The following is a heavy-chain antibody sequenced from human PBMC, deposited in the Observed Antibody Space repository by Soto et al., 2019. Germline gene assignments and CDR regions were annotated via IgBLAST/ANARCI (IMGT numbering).Heavy chain of an antibody. V-gene: IGHV1-69*01. CDR3: ARRWNYYYYYGMDV. J-gene: IGHJ6*02. CDR2: IIPIFGTA. CDR1: GGTFSSYA. D-gene: IGHD1-1*01. Sequence: QVQLVQSGAEVKKPGSSVKVSCKASGGTFSSYAISWVRQAPGQGLEWMGGIIPIFGTANYAQKFQGRVTITADESTRTAYMELSSLRSEDTAVYYCARRWNYYYYYGMDVWGQGTTVTVSS.